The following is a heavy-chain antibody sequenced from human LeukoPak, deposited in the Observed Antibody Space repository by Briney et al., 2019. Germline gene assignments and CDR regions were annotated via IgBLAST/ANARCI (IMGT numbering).Heavy chain of an antibody. D-gene: IGHD3-16*02. J-gene: IGHJ4*02. Sequence: GGSLRLSCAASGFTFSSYAMSWVRQAPGKGLEWVSAISGSGGSTYYADSVKGRFTISRDNSKNTLYLQMNSLRAEDTAIYYCAKLADYIWGSYRYHYFDYWGQGTLVTVSS. CDR2: ISGSGGST. CDR3: AKLADYIWGSYRYHYFDY. V-gene: IGHV3-23*01. CDR1: GFTFSSYA.